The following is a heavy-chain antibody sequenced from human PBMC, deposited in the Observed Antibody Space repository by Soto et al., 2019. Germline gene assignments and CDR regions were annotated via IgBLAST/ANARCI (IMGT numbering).Heavy chain of an antibody. J-gene: IGHJ6*02. V-gene: IGHV4-39*01. CDR1: GGSIVSSSYY. CDR3: ARFSTLATNYYGMDV. Sequence: PSETLSLTCIVSGGSIVSSSYYWGWIRQPPGKGLEWIGFIYYSGSTYSNPSLKSRVTLFPDTSKNQFSLKLSSVTAADTAVYYCARFSTLATNYYGMDVPGQGTTVTLSS. CDR2: IYYSGST.